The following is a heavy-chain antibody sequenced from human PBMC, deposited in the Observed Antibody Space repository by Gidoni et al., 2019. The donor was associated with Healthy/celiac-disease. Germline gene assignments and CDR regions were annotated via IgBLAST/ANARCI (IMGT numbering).Heavy chain of an antibody. J-gene: IGHJ4*02. CDR1: GVSISSGSYY. D-gene: IGHD2-15*01. Sequence: QVQLQESGPGLVKPSQTLSLTCTVSGVSISSGSYYWSWIRQPAGKGLEWLGRIYTIGSTNYNPSLKSRVTISVDTSKNQFSLKLSSVTAADTAVYYCAREGDLGYCSGGSCYPSDYWGQGTLVTVSS. CDR3: AREGDLGYCSGGSCYPSDY. CDR2: IYTIGST. V-gene: IGHV4-61*02.